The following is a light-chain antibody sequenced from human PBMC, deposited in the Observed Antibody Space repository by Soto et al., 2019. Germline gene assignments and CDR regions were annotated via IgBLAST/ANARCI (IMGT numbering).Light chain of an antibody. CDR1: QGITNE. Sequence: DIPMTQSPSSLSASVGDRVTITCRASQGITNELGWYQQKPGKAPERLIYGASSLLSGVPSRFSGSGSGTEFTLTVSSLQAEDFATYYCLQYKTYPWTFGQGTRVEFK. J-gene: IGKJ1*01. CDR3: LQYKTYPWT. CDR2: GAS. V-gene: IGKV1-17*01.